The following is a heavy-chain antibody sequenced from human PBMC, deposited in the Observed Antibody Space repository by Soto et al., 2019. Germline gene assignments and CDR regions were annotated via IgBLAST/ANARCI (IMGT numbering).Heavy chain of an antibody. D-gene: IGHD3-3*01. Sequence: PGGSLRLSCAASGFTFNSYAMTWVRQAPGKGLEWVSIISSSGDGTYYVDSVKGRFTISRDNSRNTLNLQMNSLRAEDTAVYYCAKNADFWSWGTDVSGPATTVTVSS. CDR1: GFTFNSYA. J-gene: IGHJ6*02. CDR2: ISSSGDGT. V-gene: IGHV3-23*01. CDR3: AKNADFWSWGTDV.